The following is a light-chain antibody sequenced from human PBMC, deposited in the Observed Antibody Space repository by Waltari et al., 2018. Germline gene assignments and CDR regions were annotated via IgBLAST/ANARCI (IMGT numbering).Light chain of an antibody. CDR2: EVS. V-gene: IGLV2-14*01. CDR1: TTDIGATNF. J-gene: IGLJ3*02. CDR3: SSYTRIATWV. Sequence: QSALTQPASVSGSPGQSITLSCPGTTTDIGATNFASLYQLPPHNALKLIFYEVSNPPSGVSTRFSASKSGNTASLTISGLQAEDEADYYCSSYTRIATWVFGGGTRLTVL.